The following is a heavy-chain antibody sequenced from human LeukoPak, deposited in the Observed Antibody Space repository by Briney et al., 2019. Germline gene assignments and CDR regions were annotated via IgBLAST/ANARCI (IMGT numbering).Heavy chain of an antibody. CDR3: ARDWTSAVGATKVGY. J-gene: IGHJ4*02. D-gene: IGHD1-26*01. V-gene: IGHV1-2*06. CDR1: GYTFTGYY. CDR2: INPNSGGT. Sequence: ASVKVSCKASGYTFTGYYMHWVRQAPGQGLEWMGRINPNSGGTNYAQKFQGRVTMTRDTSISTAYMELSRLRSDDTAVYYCARDWTSAVGATKVGYWGQGTLVTVSS.